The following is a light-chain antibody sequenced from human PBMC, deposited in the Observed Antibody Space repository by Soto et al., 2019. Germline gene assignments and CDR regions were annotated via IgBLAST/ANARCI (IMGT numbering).Light chain of an antibody. CDR3: SSYTGFSTDIL. CDR2: QVT. J-gene: IGLJ2*01. CDR1: SSDVGSYNF. V-gene: IGLV2-14*01. Sequence: QAVVTQPASVSGSPGQSITISCTGTSSDVGSYNFVSWYQHHAGTAPKLIIYQVTNRPSGVSDRFSASKSGDTASLTISGLQAEDEAFYYCSSYTGFSTDILFGGGTKLTVL.